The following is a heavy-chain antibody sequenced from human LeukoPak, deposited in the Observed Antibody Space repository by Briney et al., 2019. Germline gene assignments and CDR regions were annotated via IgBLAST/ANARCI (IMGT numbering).Heavy chain of an antibody. CDR3: ARDGQARPYEY. CDR2: IDAVNGNT. Sequence: GASVKVSCKASGYTFTSYAMHWVRQAPGQRLEWMGWIDAVNGNTQYSQKFQGRVNITRDKSASITYMELSSLRSEDTAVYYCARDGQARPYEYWGQGTLVTVSS. CDR1: GYTFTSYA. J-gene: IGHJ4*02. V-gene: IGHV1-3*01.